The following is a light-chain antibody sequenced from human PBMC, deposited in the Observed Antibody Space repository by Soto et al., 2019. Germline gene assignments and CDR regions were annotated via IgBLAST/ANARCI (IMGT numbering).Light chain of an antibody. CDR2: GAS. J-gene: IGKJ1*01. CDR3: QQYDDWPPWT. V-gene: IGKV3-15*01. Sequence: EIVMTQSPATLSVSPGERATLSCRASQSIRSNLAWYQKKPGQAPRLLIYGASTRVTGIPARFSGSGSGTDFTLTISSLQSEDFAVYYCQQYDDWPPWTFGQGTKVEIK. CDR1: QSIRSN.